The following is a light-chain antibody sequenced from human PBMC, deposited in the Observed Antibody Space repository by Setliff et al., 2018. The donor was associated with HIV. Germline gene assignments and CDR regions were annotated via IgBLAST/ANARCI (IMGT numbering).Light chain of an antibody. J-gene: IGLJ1*01. Sequence: QSALAQPASVSGSPGQSITISCIGTSSDVGGYDFVSWYQQRPDKAPKLIIFDVTERPSGVSHRFSGSKSGNTASLTISGLQTEDEGDYFCASYRSPATYVFGSGTKVTVL. CDR2: DVT. V-gene: IGLV2-14*03. CDR3: ASYRSPATYV. CDR1: SSDVGGYDF.